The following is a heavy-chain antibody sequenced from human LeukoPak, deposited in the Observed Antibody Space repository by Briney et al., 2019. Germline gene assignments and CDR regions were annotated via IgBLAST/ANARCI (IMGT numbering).Heavy chain of an antibody. CDR3: ASGKALYYDFWSGYRSVYYFDY. Sequence: GGSLRLSCAASGFTFSSYSMNWVRQAPGKGLEWVSSISSSSSYIYYADSVKGRFTISRDNAKNSLYLQMNSLRAEDTAVYYCASGKALYYDFWSGYRSVYYFDYWGQGTLVTVSS. CDR1: GFTFSSYS. D-gene: IGHD3-3*01. J-gene: IGHJ4*02. CDR2: ISSSSSYI. V-gene: IGHV3-21*01.